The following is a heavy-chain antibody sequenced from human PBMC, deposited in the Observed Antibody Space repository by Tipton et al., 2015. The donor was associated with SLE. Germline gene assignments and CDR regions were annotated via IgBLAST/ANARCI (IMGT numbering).Heavy chain of an antibody. Sequence: QSGPEVKKPGASVKVSCKASGYTFTGSYMHWMRQAPGQGLEWMGRINPNSGGTNYAQKFQGGVTMTRDTSISTAYMGLSRLRSDDTAVYYCASPRGGGYSGYDPFDYWGQGTLVTVSS. CDR1: GYTFTGSY. J-gene: IGHJ4*02. CDR2: INPNSGGT. CDR3: ASPRGGGYSGYDPFDY. V-gene: IGHV1-2*06. D-gene: IGHD5-12*01.